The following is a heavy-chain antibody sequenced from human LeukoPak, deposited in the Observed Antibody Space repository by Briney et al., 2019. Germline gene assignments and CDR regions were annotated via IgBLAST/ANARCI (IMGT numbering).Heavy chain of an antibody. Sequence: ASGTLSLTCSVSGGSITGFYWSWIRQPPGKGLEWIGYISYSGSTTYNPSLKSRVTMFVDTSNNQLSLRLTSVTAADTAVYYCARAYGSGSLDAFDIWGQGTMVTVSS. V-gene: IGHV4-59*01. CDR3: ARAYGSGSLDAFDI. CDR1: GGSITGFY. J-gene: IGHJ3*02. D-gene: IGHD3-10*01. CDR2: ISYSGST.